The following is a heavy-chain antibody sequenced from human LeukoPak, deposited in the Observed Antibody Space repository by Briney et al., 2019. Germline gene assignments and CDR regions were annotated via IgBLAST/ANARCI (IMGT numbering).Heavy chain of an antibody. CDR1: GGSISTSNYY. J-gene: IGHJ4*02. CDR2: ILHNGNA. D-gene: IGHD4-17*01. CDR3: ARVNGDYIDY. V-gene: IGHV4-39*07. Sequence: PSETLSLTCSVSGGSISTSNYYWVWIRQSPEKGLEWIGSILHNGNAFYSPSLQSRVTMSLDTSKNQFSLKLSSVTAADTAVYYCARVNGDYIDYWGQGTLVTVSS.